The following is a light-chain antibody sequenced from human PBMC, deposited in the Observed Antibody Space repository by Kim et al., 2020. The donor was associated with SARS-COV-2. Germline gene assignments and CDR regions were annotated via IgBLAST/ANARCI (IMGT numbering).Light chain of an antibody. Sequence: PGKTARITCGGNNSGSKGLLWYRNRPSQAPVLVIYYNGDRPSGIPERLAGAKAGNTATLTISRVEARDEADYYCQVWDSSSDHPVFGGGTQLTVL. J-gene: IGLJ3*02. CDR3: QVWDSSSDHPV. V-gene: IGLV3-21*04. CDR2: YNG. CDR1: NSGSKG.